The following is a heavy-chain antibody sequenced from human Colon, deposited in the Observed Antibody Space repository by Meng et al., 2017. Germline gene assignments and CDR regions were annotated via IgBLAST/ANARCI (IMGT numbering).Heavy chain of an antibody. CDR1: GGSFSGYY. CDR3: ARGLFDY. V-gene: IGHV4-34*01. J-gene: IGHJ4*02. CDR2: INHSGST. Sequence: QVQLPQWGAGLLKPSETLALTCAVYGGSFSGYYWSWIRQPPGKGLEWIGEINHSGSTNYNPSLKSRVTISVDTSKNQFSLKLSSVTAADTAVYYCARGLFDYWGQGTLVTVSS.